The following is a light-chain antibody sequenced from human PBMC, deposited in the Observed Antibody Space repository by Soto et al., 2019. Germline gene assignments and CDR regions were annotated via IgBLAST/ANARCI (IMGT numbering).Light chain of an antibody. CDR1: SSNVGSNY. Sequence: QAVVTQPPSASGTPGQRVTISCSGSSSNVGSNYVYWYQQLPGTAPKLLIYRNNQRPSGVPDRFSGSKSGTSASLAISGLRSEDEGDYYCAAWDDSLTGYVFGTGTK. CDR2: RNN. CDR3: AAWDDSLTGYV. J-gene: IGLJ1*01. V-gene: IGLV1-47*01.